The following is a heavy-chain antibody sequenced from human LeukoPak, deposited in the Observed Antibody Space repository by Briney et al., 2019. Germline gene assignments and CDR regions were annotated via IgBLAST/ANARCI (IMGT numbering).Heavy chain of an antibody. Sequence: GGSLRLSCAASGFTFSSYSMNWVRQAPGQGLEWVSYIGGSGTDIYYADSMEGRFTISRDNSKNSLYLQMNSLRVEDTAIYYCARGFDCSPASCSCMDVWGQGTTVTVSS. D-gene: IGHD2-21*01. CDR2: IGGSGTDI. J-gene: IGHJ6*02. CDR3: ARGFDCSPASCSCMDV. CDR1: GFTFSSYS. V-gene: IGHV3-21*05.